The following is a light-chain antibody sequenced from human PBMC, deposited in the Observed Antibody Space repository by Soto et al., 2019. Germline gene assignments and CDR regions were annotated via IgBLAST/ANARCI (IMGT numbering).Light chain of an antibody. CDR1: SSDVGGYNY. CDR2: EVS. J-gene: IGLJ2*01. CDR3: SSYTSSSTLV. V-gene: IGLV2-14*01. Sequence: QSALTQPASVSGSPGQSITISCTGTSSDVGGYNYVSWYQQHPGKAPKLMIYEVSNRPSGVSNRFSGSTSGNTASLTISGLQADDEADYYCSSYTSSSTLVFGGGTKVTVL.